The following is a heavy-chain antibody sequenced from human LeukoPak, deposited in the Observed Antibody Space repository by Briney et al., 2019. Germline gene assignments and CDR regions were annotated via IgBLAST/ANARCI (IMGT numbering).Heavy chain of an antibody. V-gene: IGHV3-11*04. J-gene: IGHJ4*02. CDR2: ISSSGRNT. CDR1: GFTFSDYY. D-gene: IGHD3-10*01. CDR3: ARDSTSGGFDF. Sequence: GGSLRHSCAASGFTFSDYYMSWIRQAPGKGLEWVSHISSSGRNTCYADCSKGRFTISRDNAKNSLYLQMNSLRAEDTAVYYCARDSTSGGFDFWGQGTLVTAPS.